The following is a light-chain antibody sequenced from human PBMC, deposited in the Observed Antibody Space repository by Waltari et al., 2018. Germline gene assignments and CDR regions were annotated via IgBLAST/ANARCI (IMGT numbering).Light chain of an antibody. CDR2: DVS. J-gene: IGLJ1*01. CDR3: SSYAGSNNV. CDR1: SSDVGGYNF. V-gene: IGLV2-8*01. Sequence: QSALTQPPSASGSPGQSVTISCTGTSSDVGGYNFVPWYQQHPGKVPKLMIYDVSKRPSGVPDRFSGSKSGNTASLTVSGLQAGDEADYYCSSYAGSNNVFGTGTKVTVL.